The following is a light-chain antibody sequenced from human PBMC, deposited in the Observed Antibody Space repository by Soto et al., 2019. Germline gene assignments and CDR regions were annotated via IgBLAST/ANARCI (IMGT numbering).Light chain of an antibody. V-gene: IGKV1-12*01. CDR3: QQANRYPIT. CDR2: AAS. CDR1: PGISSW. J-gene: IGKJ5*01. Sequence: DIQMTQSPSSVSASVGDRVTITCRASPGISSWLAWYQQKPGKAPKLLIYAASSLQSVVPSRFSGSGYGTDFTLTISSLQPEDFATYYCQQANRYPITFGQGTRMEIK.